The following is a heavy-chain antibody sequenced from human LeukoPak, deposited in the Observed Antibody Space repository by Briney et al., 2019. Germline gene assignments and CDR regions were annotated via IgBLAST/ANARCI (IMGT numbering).Heavy chain of an antibody. CDR3: ARVGGMTTINNAAFDI. CDR1: GGSISSYY. J-gene: IGHJ3*02. V-gene: IGHV4-59*01. D-gene: IGHD5-24*01. Sequence: PSETLSLTCTVSGGSISSYYWSWIRQPPGKGLEWIGYIYYSGSTNYNPSLKSRVTISVDTSKNPFSLKLSSVTAADTAVYYCARVGGMTTINNAAFDIWGQGTMVTVSS. CDR2: IYYSGST.